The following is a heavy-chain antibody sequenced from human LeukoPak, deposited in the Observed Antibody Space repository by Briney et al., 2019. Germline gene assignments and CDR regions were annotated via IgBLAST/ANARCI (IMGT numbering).Heavy chain of an antibody. CDR3: AKDLPGHYYGMDV. CDR1: GLTFSSYG. CDR2: IWSDGSNK. Sequence: GSLRLSCEASGLTFSSYGMHWVRQAPGKGLEWVAVIWSDGSNKYYADSVKGRFAISRDNSKNTVWLQMNSLRAEDTAVYYCAKDLPGHYYGMDVWGQGTTVTVSS. J-gene: IGHJ6*02. V-gene: IGHV3-33*06.